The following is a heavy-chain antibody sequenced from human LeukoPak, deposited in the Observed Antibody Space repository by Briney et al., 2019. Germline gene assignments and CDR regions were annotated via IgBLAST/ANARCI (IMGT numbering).Heavy chain of an antibody. CDR3: ARGNNYYGL. J-gene: IGHJ1*01. D-gene: IGHD1/OR15-1a*01. CDR1: GLTFSNYG. CDR2: IRGDGSEK. Sequence: GGSLRLSCAASGLTFSNYGMTWVRQAPGKGLEWVANIRGDGSEKYYVDSVRGRFTISRDNAKNSLLLQMNSLRAEDTAVYYCARGNNYYGLWGQGTLVTVSS. V-gene: IGHV3-7*03.